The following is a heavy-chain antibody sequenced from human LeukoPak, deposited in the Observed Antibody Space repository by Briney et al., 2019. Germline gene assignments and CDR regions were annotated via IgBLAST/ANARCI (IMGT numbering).Heavy chain of an antibody. D-gene: IGHD1-26*01. CDR1: GASVSSASY. J-gene: IGHJ5*02. CDR3: ARSRAFNSGAFDP. V-gene: IGHV4-61*01. Sequence: NPSETLSLTCTVSGASVSSASYWSWIRPPPGKGVEWIAHIYNGVNTNYNPSLKSRVTISVDTSKNQFSLRLNSVTAADTAVYYCARSRAFNSGAFDPWGQGSLVTVSS. CDR2: IYNGVNT.